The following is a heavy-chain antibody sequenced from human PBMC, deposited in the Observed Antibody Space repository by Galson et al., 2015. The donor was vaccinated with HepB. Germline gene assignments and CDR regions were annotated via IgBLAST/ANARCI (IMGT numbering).Heavy chain of an antibody. J-gene: IGHJ6*02. CDR2: ISSSSSYI. CDR1: GFTFSSYS. CDR3: ARVFWPYYDYVWGGMDV. V-gene: IGHV3-21*01. Sequence: SLRLSCAASGFTFSSYSMNWVRQAPGKGLEWVSSISSSSSYIYYADSVKGRFTISRDNAKNSLYLQMNSLRAEDTAVYYCARVFWPYYDYVWGGMDVWGQGTTVTVSS. D-gene: IGHD3-16*01.